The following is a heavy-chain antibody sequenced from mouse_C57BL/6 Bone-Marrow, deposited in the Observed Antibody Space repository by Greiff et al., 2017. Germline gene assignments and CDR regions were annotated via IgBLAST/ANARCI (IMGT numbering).Heavy chain of an antibody. Sequence: VQLQQSGPGLVAPSPSLSITCTVSGFSLTSYGVDWVRQSPGKGLEWLGVIWGVGSTNYNSALKSRLSISKDNSKSQVFLKMHSRQTYDTAMYYCASTLDYGNSPFAYWGQGTLVTVSA. V-gene: IGHV2-6*01. CDR1: GFSLTSYG. CDR3: ASTLDYGNSPFAY. CDR2: IWGVGST. J-gene: IGHJ3*01. D-gene: IGHD2-1*01.